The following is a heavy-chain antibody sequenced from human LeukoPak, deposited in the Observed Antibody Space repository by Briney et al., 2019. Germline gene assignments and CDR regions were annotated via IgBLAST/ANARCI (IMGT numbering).Heavy chain of an antibody. CDR1: GYTFTSYG. CDR2: ISAYNGNT. Sequence: ASVKVSCKAPGYTFTSYGISWVRQAPGQGLEWMGWISAYNGNTNYAQKLQGRVTMTTDTSTSTAYMELRSLRSDGTAVYYCARDSDYYDSSGYYYGPGGPLGQGYYFDYWGQGTLVTVSS. V-gene: IGHV1-18*01. J-gene: IGHJ4*02. CDR3: ARDSDYYDSSGYYYGPGGPLGQGYYFDY. D-gene: IGHD3-22*01.